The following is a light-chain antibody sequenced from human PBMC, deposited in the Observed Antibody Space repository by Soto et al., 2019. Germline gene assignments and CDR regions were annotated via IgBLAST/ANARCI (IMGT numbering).Light chain of an antibody. CDR3: QQYSTYWT. CDR1: QSISNW. Sequence: DIQMTQSPSTLSASVGDRVTITCRASQSISNWLAWYQQEPGKAPKLLIYRASSLESGVPSRFSGSGSGTKFTLTISSLQPDDFATYYCQQYSTYWTFGQGTRWIS. J-gene: IGKJ1*01. CDR2: RAS. V-gene: IGKV1-5*03.